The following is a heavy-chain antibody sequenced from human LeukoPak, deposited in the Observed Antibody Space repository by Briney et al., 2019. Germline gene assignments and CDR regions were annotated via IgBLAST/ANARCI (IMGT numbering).Heavy chain of an antibody. V-gene: IGHV4-34*01. Sequence: GSLRLSCAASGFTFSTYEMNWVRQAPGKGLEWIGEINHSGSTNYNPSLKSRVTKSVDTSKNQFSLKLSSVTAADTAVYYCARAGLYDGRRYNWFDPWGQGTLVTVSS. J-gene: IGHJ5*02. D-gene: IGHD3-16*01. CDR1: GFTFSTYE. CDR2: INHSGST. CDR3: ARAGLYDGRRYNWFDP.